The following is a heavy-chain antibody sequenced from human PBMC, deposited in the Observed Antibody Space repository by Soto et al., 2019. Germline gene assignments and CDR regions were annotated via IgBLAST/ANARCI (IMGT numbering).Heavy chain of an antibody. D-gene: IGHD6-19*01. CDR3: AKEAVSGWYYFDY. J-gene: IGHJ4*02. CDR2: ISGSGGST. V-gene: IGHV3-23*01. CDR1: GFTFSSYA. Sequence: GGSLRLSCAASGFTFSSYAMSWVRQAPGKGLEWVSTISGSGGSTYFADSLKGRFTISRDNSKNTLFLQMSSQRAEDTAVYYCAKEAVSGWYYFDYWGPGTLVTVSS.